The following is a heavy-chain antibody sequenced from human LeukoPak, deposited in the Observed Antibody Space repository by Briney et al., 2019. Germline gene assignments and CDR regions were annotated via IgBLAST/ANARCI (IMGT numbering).Heavy chain of an antibody. D-gene: IGHD3-22*01. CDR2: ISYDGSNE. CDR3: AKVALFSGYYPPFDY. CDR1: GFPFSSYG. J-gene: IGHJ4*02. Sequence: GRSLRLSCAASGFPFSSYGMHWVRQAPGKGLEWVAVISYDGSNEYYADSVKGRFTISRDNSKNTLFLQMNSLRPEDTAVYHCAKVALFSGYYPPFDYWGQGTLVTVSS. V-gene: IGHV3-30*18.